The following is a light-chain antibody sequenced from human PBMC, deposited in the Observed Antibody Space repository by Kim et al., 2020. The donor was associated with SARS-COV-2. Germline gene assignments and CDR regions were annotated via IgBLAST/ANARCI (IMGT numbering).Light chain of an antibody. CDR3: ASWDDSLSGWV. CDR2: SNI. J-gene: IGLJ3*02. Sequence: GPRFTIPCSGSSSDIGSNTVTWYQQFPRTTPKLLIYSNIQRPSGVPDRFSGSKSGTSASLAISGLQSEDEADYYCASWDDSLSGWVFGGGTKLTVL. V-gene: IGLV1-44*01. CDR1: SSDIGSNT.